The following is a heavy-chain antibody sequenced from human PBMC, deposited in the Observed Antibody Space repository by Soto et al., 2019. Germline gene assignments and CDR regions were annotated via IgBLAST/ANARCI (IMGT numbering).Heavy chain of an antibody. CDR1: GFTFSDYY. CDR3: AKDELLWFGELSPFDY. D-gene: IGHD3-10*01. V-gene: IGHV3-30*18. J-gene: IGHJ4*02. CDR2: ISYDGSNK. Sequence: PGGSLRLSCAASGFTFSDYYMSWIRQAPGKGLEWVAVISYDGSNKYYADSVKGRFTISRDNSKNTLYLQMNSLRAEDTAVYYCAKDELLWFGELSPFDYWGQGTLVTVSS.